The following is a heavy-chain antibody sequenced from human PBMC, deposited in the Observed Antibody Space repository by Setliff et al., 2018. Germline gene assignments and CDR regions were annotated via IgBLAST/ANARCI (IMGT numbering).Heavy chain of an antibody. Sequence: SETLSLTCTVSGAPLNSGTYYWGWIRQPPGKGLEWIGRIYHRGDTYYNASLKGRLTISVDTAQNQFSLRLTSVTAADTAVYYCARTGTYRYFDYWGQGALVTVSS. J-gene: IGHJ4*02. D-gene: IGHD1-1*01. V-gene: IGHV4-39*01. CDR1: GAPLNSGTYY. CDR3: ARTGTYRYFDY. CDR2: IYHRGDT.